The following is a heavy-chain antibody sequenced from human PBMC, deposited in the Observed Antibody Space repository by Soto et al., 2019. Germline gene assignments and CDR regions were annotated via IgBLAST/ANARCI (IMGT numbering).Heavy chain of an antibody. CDR1: GGSVSSGRYY. CDR2: IYYSGST. J-gene: IGHJ4*02. CDR3: AREARDIVVVDQLHQGYYFDY. Sequence: QVQLQESGPGLVKPSETLSLTCTVSGGSVSSGRYYWSWIRQPPGKGLAWSGYIYYSGSTNYNPSLKSRVTISVDTSKNQFSLKLSSVTAADTAVYYCAREARDIVVVDQLHQGYYFDYWGQGTLVTVSS. D-gene: IGHD2-15*01. V-gene: IGHV4-61*01.